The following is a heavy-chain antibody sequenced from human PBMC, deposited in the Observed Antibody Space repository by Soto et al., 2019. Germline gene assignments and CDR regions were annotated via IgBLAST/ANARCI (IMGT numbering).Heavy chain of an antibody. CDR2: MSPKSGNT. Sequence: GASVKVSCKASGYTFISYDINWVRQATGQEPEWMGWMSPKSGNTGYAQKFQGRVTMTRNTSTRTAYMELSSLRSEDTAVYYCTRGPPNWGFDYWGQGTLVTVSS. V-gene: IGHV1-8*01. J-gene: IGHJ4*02. CDR3: TRGPPNWGFDY. D-gene: IGHD7-27*01. CDR1: GYTFISYD.